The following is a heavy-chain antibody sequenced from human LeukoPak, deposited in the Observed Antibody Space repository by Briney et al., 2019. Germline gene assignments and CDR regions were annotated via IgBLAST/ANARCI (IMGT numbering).Heavy chain of an antibody. CDR1: GFTFSSYD. D-gene: IGHD6-19*01. CDR2: ISGSGDFT. Sequence: GGSLRLSCAASGFTFSSYDMSWVRQAPGKGLEWVSAISGSGDFTYYADSVKGRFTISRDNSKTTLHLQMNSLRAEDTAVYLCAKVPGIAVAPFDYWGQGTLVTVSS. J-gene: IGHJ4*02. CDR3: AKVPGIAVAPFDY. V-gene: IGHV3-23*01.